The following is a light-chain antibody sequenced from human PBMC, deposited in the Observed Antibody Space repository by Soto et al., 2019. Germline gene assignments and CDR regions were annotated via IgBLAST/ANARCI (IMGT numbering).Light chain of an antibody. CDR1: SSDVGGYNY. J-gene: IGLJ1*01. V-gene: IGLV2-14*01. CDR2: EVS. Sequence: QSVLPQPASVSGSPGQSITISCTGTSSDVGGYNYVSWYQQHPGKAPKLMICEVSNRPSGVSNRFSGSKSGNTASLTISGLQAEDEADYYCSSYTSSSTLVFGTGTKVTVL. CDR3: SSYTSSSTLV.